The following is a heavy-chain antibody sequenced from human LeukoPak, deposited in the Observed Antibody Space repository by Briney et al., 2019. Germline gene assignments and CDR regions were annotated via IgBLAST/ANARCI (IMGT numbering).Heavy chain of an antibody. Sequence: PGRSLRLSCAASGFTFSSYGMHWVRQAPGKGLEWVAVIWYDGSNKYYADSAKGRFTISRDNSKNTLYLQMNSLRAEDTAVYYCARDGCSSTSCSNYFDYWGQGTLVTVSS. CDR2: IWYDGSNK. CDR1: GFTFSSYG. J-gene: IGHJ4*02. CDR3: ARDGCSSTSCSNYFDY. V-gene: IGHV3-33*01. D-gene: IGHD2-2*01.